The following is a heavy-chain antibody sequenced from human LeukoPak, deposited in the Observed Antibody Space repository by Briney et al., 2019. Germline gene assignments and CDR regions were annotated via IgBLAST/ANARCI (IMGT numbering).Heavy chain of an antibody. V-gene: IGHV3-30-3*01. CDR2: ISYDGSNK. J-gene: IGHJ4*02. Sequence: GGSLGLSCAASGFTFSSYAMHWVRQAPGKGLEWVAVISYDGSNKYYADSVKGRFTISRDNSKNTLYLQMNSLRAEDTAVYYCARDGYSSGWFSDFDYWGQGTLVTVSS. CDR3: ARDGYSSGWFSDFDY. D-gene: IGHD6-19*01. CDR1: GFTFSSYA.